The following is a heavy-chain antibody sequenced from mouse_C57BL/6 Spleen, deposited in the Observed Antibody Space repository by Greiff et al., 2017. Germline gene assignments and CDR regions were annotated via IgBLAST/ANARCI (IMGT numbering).Heavy chain of an antibody. CDR3: ARYTTTVVEQY. D-gene: IGHD1-1*01. J-gene: IGHJ2*01. Sequence: QVQLQQSGAELARPGASVKLSCKASGYTFTSYGISWVKQRTGQGLEWIGEIYPRSGNTYYNEKFKGKATLTADKSSSTGYMELRSLTSEDSAFYFCARYTTTVVEQYWGQGTTLTVSS. V-gene: IGHV1-81*01. CDR1: GYTFTSYG. CDR2: IYPRSGNT.